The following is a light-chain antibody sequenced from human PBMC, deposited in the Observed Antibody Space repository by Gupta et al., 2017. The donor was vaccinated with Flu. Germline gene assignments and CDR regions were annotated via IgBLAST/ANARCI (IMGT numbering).Light chain of an antibody. Sequence: TLSLSPGEGAILSCRANQCVSSYLAWYQQKPGQVPRLLIYDASNRATGIPGRFSGSGSETDFTLTISRLEPEDFAVYYCQQRSNWPPNFGPGTKVDIK. CDR3: QQRSNWPPN. CDR2: DAS. J-gene: IGKJ3*01. CDR1: QCVSSY. V-gene: IGKV3-11*01.